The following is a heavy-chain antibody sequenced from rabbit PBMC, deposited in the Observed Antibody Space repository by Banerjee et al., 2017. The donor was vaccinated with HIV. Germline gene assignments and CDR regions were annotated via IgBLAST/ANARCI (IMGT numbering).Heavy chain of an antibody. CDR3: ARDLAGVIGWNFGL. CDR1: GFSFSSNDY. CDR2: IYGGNSGNT. J-gene: IGHJ3*01. D-gene: IGHD4-1*01. Sequence: QQLEESGGDLVKPGASLTLTCTASGFSFSSNDYMCWVRQAPGKGLEWVACIYGGNSGNTYYASWAKGRFTGSKTSSTTVTLQMTSLTAADTATYFCARDLAGVIGWNFGLWGQGTLVTVS. V-gene: IGHV1S40*01.